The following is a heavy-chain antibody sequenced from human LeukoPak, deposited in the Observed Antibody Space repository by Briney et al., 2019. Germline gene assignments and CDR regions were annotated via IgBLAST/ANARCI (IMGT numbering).Heavy chain of an antibody. CDR3: ARGFGYSYPHLSYFVY. Sequence: SETLSLTCAVYGGSFSGYYWSWIRQPPGKGLEWIGEINHSGSTNYNPSLKSRVTISVDTSKNQFSLKLSSVTAADTAVYYCARGFGYSYPHLSYFVYWGQGTLVTVSS. J-gene: IGHJ4*02. V-gene: IGHV4-34*01. D-gene: IGHD5-18*01. CDR1: GGSFSGYY. CDR2: INHSGST.